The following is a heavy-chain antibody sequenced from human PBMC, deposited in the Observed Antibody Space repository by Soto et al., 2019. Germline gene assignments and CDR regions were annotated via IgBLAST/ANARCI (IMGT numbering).Heavy chain of an antibody. CDR2: IYYSGST. J-gene: IGHJ4*02. Sequence: QVQLQESGPGLVKPSETLSLTCTVSGGSISSYYWSWIRQPPGKGLEWIGDIYYSGSTNYIPSLESRVTISVDTSKNQFSLKLSSVPAADAAVYYCARRYGGTLDSWGQGTLVTVSS. V-gene: IGHV4-59*08. CDR3: ARRYGGTLDS. CDR1: GGSISSYY. D-gene: IGHD4-17*01.